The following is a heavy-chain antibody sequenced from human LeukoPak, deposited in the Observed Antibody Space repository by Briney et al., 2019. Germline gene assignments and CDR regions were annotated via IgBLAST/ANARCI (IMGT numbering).Heavy chain of an antibody. V-gene: IGHV1-3*01. D-gene: IGHD3-22*01. CDR3: ASSEGSGYVYYYYGMDV. CDR1: GYTLTSYA. J-gene: IGHJ6*02. CDR2: INAGNGNT. Sequence: ASVKVSCKASGYTLTSYAMHWVRQAPGQRLERMGWINAGNGNTKYSQKFQGRVTITRDTSASTAYMELSSLRSEDTAVYYCASSEGSGYVYYYYGMDVWGQGTTVTVSS.